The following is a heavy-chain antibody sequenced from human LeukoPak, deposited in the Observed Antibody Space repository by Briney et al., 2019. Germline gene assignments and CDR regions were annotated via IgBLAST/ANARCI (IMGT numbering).Heavy chain of an antibody. CDR3: ARRNNYYDSSGYPWAFDI. CDR1: GFTFSSYA. CDR2: ISGSGGST. J-gene: IGHJ3*02. Sequence: PGGSLRLSCAASGFTFSSYAMSWVRQAPGKGLEWVSAISGSGGSTYYADSVKGRFTISRDNSKNTLYVQMNSLRAEDTAVYYCARRNNYYDSSGYPWAFDIWGQGTMVTVSS. V-gene: IGHV3-23*01. D-gene: IGHD3-22*01.